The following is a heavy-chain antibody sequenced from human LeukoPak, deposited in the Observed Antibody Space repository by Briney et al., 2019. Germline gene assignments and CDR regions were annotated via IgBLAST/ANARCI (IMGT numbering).Heavy chain of an antibody. D-gene: IGHD3-22*01. CDR2: ISSSGTYI. CDR3: ARNSDSSGYFQTWFDY. J-gene: IGHJ4*02. V-gene: IGHV3-21*01. Sequence: GGSLRLSCETSGFTFSKHALNWVRQAPGKGLEWVSSISSSGTYIYYADSLKGRFTISRDNAKNILSLQMSSLRAEDTAVYYCARNSDSSGYFQTWFDYWGQGTLVTVSS. CDR1: GFTFSKHA.